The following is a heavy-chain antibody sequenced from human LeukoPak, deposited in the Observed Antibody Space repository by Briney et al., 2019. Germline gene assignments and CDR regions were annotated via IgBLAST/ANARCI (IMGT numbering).Heavy chain of an antibody. CDR1: GFTFSSHS. Sequence: GGSLRLSCAASGFTFSSHSMNWVRQAPGKGLEWVSSISSRSSFIYYADSVKGRFTISRDNAKNSLYLQMNSLRAEDTAVYYCARDSQPIAPYYYMDVWGKGTAVTVSS. CDR3: ARDSQPIAPYYYMDV. D-gene: IGHD6-13*01. CDR2: ISSRSSFI. J-gene: IGHJ6*03. V-gene: IGHV3-21*01.